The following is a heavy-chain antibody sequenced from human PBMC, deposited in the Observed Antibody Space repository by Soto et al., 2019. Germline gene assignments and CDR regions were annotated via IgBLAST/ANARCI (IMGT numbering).Heavy chain of an antibody. D-gene: IGHD6-6*01. CDR3: ARGGIAARILDY. CDR2: IYYSGST. CDR1: GGSISSGGYY. Sequence: SETLSLTCTVSGGSISSGGYYWSWIRQHPGKGLEWIGYIYYSGSTYYNPSLKSRVTISVDTSKNQFSLKLSSVTAADTAVYYCARGGIAARILDYWGQGTLVTVSS. J-gene: IGHJ4*02. V-gene: IGHV4-31*03.